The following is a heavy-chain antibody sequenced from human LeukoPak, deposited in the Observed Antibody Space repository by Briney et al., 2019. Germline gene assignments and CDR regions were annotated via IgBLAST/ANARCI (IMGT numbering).Heavy chain of an antibody. V-gene: IGHV3-74*01. Sequence: TGGSLRLSCAAAGFTFSSYWMHWVRQAPGKGLVWVSRINSDGSSTSYADSVKGRFTISRDNAKNTLYLQMNSLRAEDTAVYYCGRVVYSRFGELLYEYGAFDIWGQGIMVTVSS. CDR2: INSDGSST. D-gene: IGHD3-10*01. J-gene: IGHJ3*02. CDR1: GFTFSSYW. CDR3: GRVVYSRFGELLYEYGAFDI.